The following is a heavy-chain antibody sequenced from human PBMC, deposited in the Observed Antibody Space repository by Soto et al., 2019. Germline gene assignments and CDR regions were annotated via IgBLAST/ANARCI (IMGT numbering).Heavy chain of an antibody. CDR2: IHYNGNT. CDR3: ARSGQVGGTDYFDY. J-gene: IGHJ4*02. D-gene: IGHD1-26*01. Sequence: QLQLQESGPGLVKSSETLSLTCNVAGGSISSSSYYWGWIRQPPGKGLEWIGSIHYNGNTYDNPSLKSRVTMSVDTFENHFSLKLSSVTAADTAVYYCARSGQVGGTDYFDYWGQGTLVTVSS. V-gene: IGHV4-39*02. CDR1: GGSISSSSYY.